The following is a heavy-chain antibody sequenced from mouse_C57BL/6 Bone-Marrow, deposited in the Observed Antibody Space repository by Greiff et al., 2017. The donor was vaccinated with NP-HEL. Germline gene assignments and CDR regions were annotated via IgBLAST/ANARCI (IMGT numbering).Heavy chain of an antibody. V-gene: IGHV5-12*01. CDR3: ARQGSNYPFDY. Sequence: EVKLVESGGGLVQPGGSLKLSCAASGFTFSDYYMYWVRQTPEKRLEWVAYISNGGGSTYYPDTVKGRFTISRDNAKNTLYLQMSRLKSEDTAMYYCARQGSNYPFDYWGQGTTLTVSS. J-gene: IGHJ2*01. CDR2: ISNGGGST. D-gene: IGHD2-5*01. CDR1: GFTFSDYY.